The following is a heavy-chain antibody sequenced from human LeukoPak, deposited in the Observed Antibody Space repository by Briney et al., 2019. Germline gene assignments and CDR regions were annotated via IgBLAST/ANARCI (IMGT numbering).Heavy chain of an antibody. CDR2: ISWTSGSI. D-gene: IGHD6-19*01. CDR3: AKDIRGKAVAGPSGGAFYI. CDR1: GFTFDDYA. Sequence: GGSLRLSCAASGFTFDDYAMPWVRQAPGKGLEWVSGISWTSGSIVYADSVKGRFTISRDNAKNSLYLQMNSLRAEDTAFYYCAKDIRGKAVAGPSGGAFYIWGQGTMVSVSS. V-gene: IGHV3-9*01. J-gene: IGHJ3*02.